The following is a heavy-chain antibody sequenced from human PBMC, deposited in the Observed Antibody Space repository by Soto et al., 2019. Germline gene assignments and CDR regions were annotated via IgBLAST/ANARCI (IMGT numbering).Heavy chain of an antibody. CDR3: ARVRRYYDSSGYYYFSNFHY. CDR1: GGSISSSSYY. D-gene: IGHD3-22*01. J-gene: IGHJ4*02. CDR2: IYYSGST. Sequence: SETLSLTCTVSGGSISSSSYYWGWIRQPPGKGLEWIGSIYYSGSTYYNPSLKSRVTISVDTSKNQFSLKLTSVTAADTAVYYCARVRRYYDSSGYYYFSNFHYWGQGTLVTVSS. V-gene: IGHV4-39*07.